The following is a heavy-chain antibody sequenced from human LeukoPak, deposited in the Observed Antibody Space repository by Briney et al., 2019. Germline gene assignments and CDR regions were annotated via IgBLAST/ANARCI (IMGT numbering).Heavy chain of an antibody. CDR2: IKEDGTYT. V-gene: IGHV3-74*01. Sequence: GGSLRLSCAASGFSFSKYWMRWVRQTPGEGLVWVARIKEDGTYTSYADSVKGRFTISRDNARNTVFLQMNSLRAKDTAVYYCARDFDMGITPGDDFDFWGQGTLVTVSS. D-gene: IGHD3-9*01. CDR1: GFSFSKYW. J-gene: IGHJ4*02. CDR3: ARDFDMGITPGDDFDF.